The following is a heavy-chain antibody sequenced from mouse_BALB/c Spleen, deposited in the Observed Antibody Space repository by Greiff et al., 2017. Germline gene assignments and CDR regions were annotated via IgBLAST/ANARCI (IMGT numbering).Heavy chain of an antibody. CDR2: IDPANGNT. J-gene: IGHJ2*01. Sequence: VQLQQSGAELVKPGASVKLSCTASGFNIKDTYMHWVKQRPEQGLEWIGRIDPANGNTKYDPKFQGKATITADTSSNTAYLQLSSLTSEDTAVYYCARMGAYYYGLYLDYWGQGTTLTVSS. D-gene: IGHD1-1*01. CDR1: GFNIKDTY. CDR3: ARMGAYYYGLYLDY. V-gene: IGHV14-3*02.